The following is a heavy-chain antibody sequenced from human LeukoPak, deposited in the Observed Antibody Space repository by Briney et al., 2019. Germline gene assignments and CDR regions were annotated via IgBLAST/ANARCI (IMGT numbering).Heavy chain of an antibody. CDR2: ISYDGSNK. D-gene: IGHD3-16*01. Sequence: PGRSLRLSCAASGFTFSSYGMHWVRQAPGKGLEWVAVISYDGSNKYYADSVKGRFTISRDNSKNTLYLQMNSLRAEDTAVYYCAKDRMRVGVMFASLGDWGQGTLVTVSS. V-gene: IGHV3-30*18. CDR3: AKDRMRVGVMFASLGD. CDR1: GFTFSSYG. J-gene: IGHJ4*02.